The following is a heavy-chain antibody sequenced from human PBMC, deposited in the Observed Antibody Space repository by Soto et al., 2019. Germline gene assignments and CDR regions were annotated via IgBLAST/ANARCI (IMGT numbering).Heavy chain of an antibody. V-gene: IGHV3-21*01. CDR2: ISSRSSDI. J-gene: IGHJ5*02. CDR3: AREGGNLNWFDP. CDR1: GLTFSSYS. D-gene: IGHD1-26*01. Sequence: PGGSLRLSCAASGLTFSSYSMNWVRQAPGKRLEWVSSISSRSSDIYYADSVKGRFTISRDNAKNSLYLQMNSLRDEDTAVYYCAREGGNLNWFDPWGQGTLVTVSS.